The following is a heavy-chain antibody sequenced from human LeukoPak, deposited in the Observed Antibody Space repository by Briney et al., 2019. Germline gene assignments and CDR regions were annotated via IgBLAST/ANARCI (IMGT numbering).Heavy chain of an antibody. CDR1: GFTFSSYW. CDR3: TRAGGSYSPLGP. J-gene: IGHJ5*02. CDR2: ISTDGSYT. Sequence: GGSLRLSCAASGFTFSSYWMHWVRQAPGKGLVWVSRISTDGSYTTYADSVKGRFTISRDTAKNTLYLQMNSLRAEDTAVYYCTRAGGSYSPLGPWGQGTLVTVSS. V-gene: IGHV3-74*01. D-gene: IGHD1-26*01.